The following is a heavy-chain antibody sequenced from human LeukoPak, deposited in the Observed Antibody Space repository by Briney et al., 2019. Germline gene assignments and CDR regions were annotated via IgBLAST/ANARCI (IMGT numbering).Heavy chain of an antibody. CDR1: GYTFTSYY. V-gene: IGHV1-46*01. CDR3: ARAYYYGSGSYYNFFLFDP. D-gene: IGHD3-10*01. Sequence: ASVKVSCKASGYTFTSYYMHWVRQAPGQGLEWMGIINPSAGRTTYAQKFQGRVTMTRDTSTSTVYMELSSLRSEDTAVYYCARAYYYGSGSYYNFFLFDPWGQGTLVTVSS. J-gene: IGHJ5*02. CDR2: INPSAGRT.